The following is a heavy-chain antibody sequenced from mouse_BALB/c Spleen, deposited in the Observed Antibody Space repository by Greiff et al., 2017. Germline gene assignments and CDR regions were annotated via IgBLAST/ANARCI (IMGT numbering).Heavy chain of an antibody. CDR2: IDTSDSYT. D-gene: IGHD2-10*02. CDR3: ARSYGKKYFDY. Sequence: VQLKQPGAELVMPGASVKMSCKASGYTFTDYWMHWVKQRPGQGLEWIGAIDTSDSYTSYNQKFKGKATLTVDESSSTAYMQLSSLTSEDSAVYYCARSYGKKYFDYWGQGTTLTVSS. J-gene: IGHJ2*01. CDR1: GYTFTDYW. V-gene: IGHV1-69*01.